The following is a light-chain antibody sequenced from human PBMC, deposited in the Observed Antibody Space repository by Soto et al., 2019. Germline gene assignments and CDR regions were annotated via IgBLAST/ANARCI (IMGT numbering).Light chain of an antibody. CDR3: AAWDDSLKGYV. Sequence: QPVLTEPPSASGTPGQRVIISCSGSSSNIGSNAVNWYQQLPGTAPKLLIYRNDQRPSGVPDRFSGSKSGTSASLAISGLQSEDEADYYCAAWDDSLKGYVFGTATKLTVL. V-gene: IGLV1-44*01. J-gene: IGLJ1*01. CDR2: RND. CDR1: SSNIGSNA.